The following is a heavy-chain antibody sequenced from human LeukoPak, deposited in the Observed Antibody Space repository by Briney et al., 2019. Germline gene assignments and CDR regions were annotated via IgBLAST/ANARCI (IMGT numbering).Heavy chain of an antibody. CDR3: TGSGATRGYYGAY. J-gene: IGHJ4*02. V-gene: IGHV1-8*01. CDR2: VTPYSGNT. Sequence: ASVKVSCKASGYTFTSYDFNWVRQAPGQGLEWMGWVTPYSGNTAYAQKFQGRVTMTTNTSISTAYMELTSLTSDDTAVYFCTGSGATRGYYGAYWGQGTLVTVSS. CDR1: GYTFTSYD. D-gene: IGHD3-22*01.